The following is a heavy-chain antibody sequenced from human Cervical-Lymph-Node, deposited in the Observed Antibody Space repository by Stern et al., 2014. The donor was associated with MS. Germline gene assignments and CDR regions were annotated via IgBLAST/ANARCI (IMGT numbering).Heavy chain of an antibody. CDR2: IFPGDSDT. D-gene: IGHD1-14*01. CDR1: GYKFTNNW. Sequence: EVQLVQSGAEVKKPEESLKISCQGSGYKFTNNWIAWVRQIPGKGLEWMGSIFPGDSDTKYSPSFQGRVTISADKSITPAYLQWTSLKASDTAIYYCARTRNHSSVISDYWGQGTLVTVS. J-gene: IGHJ4*02. V-gene: IGHV5-51*01. CDR3: ARTRNHSSVISDY.